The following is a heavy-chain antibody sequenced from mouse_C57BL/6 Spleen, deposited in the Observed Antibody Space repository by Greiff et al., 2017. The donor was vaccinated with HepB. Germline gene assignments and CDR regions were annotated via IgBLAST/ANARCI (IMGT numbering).Heavy chain of an antibody. CDR1: GYSFTGYY. Sequence: VHVKQSGPELVKPGASVKISCKASGYSFTGYYMNWVKQSPEKSLEWIGEINPSTGGTTYNQKFKAKATLTVDKSSSTAYMQLKSLTSEDSAVYYCARLYGSSYEWYFDVWGTGTTVTVSS. D-gene: IGHD1-1*01. CDR3: ARLYGSSYEWYFDV. CDR2: INPSTGGT. J-gene: IGHJ1*03. V-gene: IGHV1-42*01.